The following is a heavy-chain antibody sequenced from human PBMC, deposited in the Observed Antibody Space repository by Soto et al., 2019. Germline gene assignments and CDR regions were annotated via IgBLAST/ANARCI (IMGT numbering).Heavy chain of an antibody. CDR3: SRGFSSSATFYHYYGMDV. J-gene: IGHJ6*02. D-gene: IGHD6-6*01. V-gene: IGHV4-34*01. CDR2: INHSGST. CDR1: GGSFRGYH. Sequence: PKTLSLTCAVYGGSFRGYHWSWIRQPPGKGLEWRGEINHSGSTNYNPSLKSRVIISLETSKNQFSLILTSVTAADTAVYYCSRGFSSSATFYHYYGMDVWGQGTTVTVS.